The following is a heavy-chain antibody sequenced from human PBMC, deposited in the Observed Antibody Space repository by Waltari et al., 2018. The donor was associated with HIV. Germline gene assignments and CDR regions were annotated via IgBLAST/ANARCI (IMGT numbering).Heavy chain of an antibody. CDR1: GGSISSYY. Sequence: QVQLQESGPGLVKPSETLSLTCTVSGGSISSYYWSWIRQPPGKGLEWIGYIYYSGSTNYNPSLKSRVTISVDTSKNQFSLKLSSVTAADTAVYYCARGIVVVTALDAFDIWGQGTMVTVSS. CDR2: IYYSGST. D-gene: IGHD2-21*02. V-gene: IGHV4-59*01. J-gene: IGHJ3*02. CDR3: ARGIVVVTALDAFDI.